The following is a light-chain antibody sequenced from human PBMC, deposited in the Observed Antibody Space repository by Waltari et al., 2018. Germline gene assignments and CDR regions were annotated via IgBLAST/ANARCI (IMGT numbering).Light chain of an antibody. CDR2: GAS. CDR3: QQYNYWWT. CDR1: EDIDRN. Sequence: DIVMTQSPATLSVSPGERATLSCRASEDIDRNLAWYQQKAGQPPRLLIYGASTRAAGIPARFTGRGSGTKFTLTISSPQSEDVAVYFCQQYNYWWTFGQGTKVEIK. J-gene: IGKJ1*01. V-gene: IGKV3-15*01.